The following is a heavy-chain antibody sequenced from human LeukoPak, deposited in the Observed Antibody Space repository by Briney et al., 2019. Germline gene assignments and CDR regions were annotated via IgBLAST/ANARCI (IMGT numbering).Heavy chain of an antibody. CDR3: AKEATWGEWYFDY. J-gene: IGHJ4*02. CDR2: IADDGRAK. D-gene: IGHD3-10*01. CDR1: GFTFRNYG. Sequence: VGSLRLSCVVSGFTFRNYGTHWVRQAPGKGLEGGAVIADDGRAKFCADSVKGRFTISRDDSNNTPYLQMTSLRAEDTAVYYCAKEATWGEWYFDYWGQGTLVTVSS. V-gene: IGHV3-30*18.